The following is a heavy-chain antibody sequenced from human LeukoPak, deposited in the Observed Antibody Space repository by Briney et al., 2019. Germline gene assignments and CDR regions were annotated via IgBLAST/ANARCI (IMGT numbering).Heavy chain of an antibody. D-gene: IGHD3-3*01. CDR3: ATGVSDFWSGYYFDY. Sequence: ASVKVSCKVSGYTLTELSMHWVRQAPGKGLEWMGGFDSEDGETIYAQKFQGRVTMTEDTSTDTAYMELSSLRSEDTAVYYCATGVSDFWSGYYFDYWGQGTLVTVSS. J-gene: IGHJ4*02. V-gene: IGHV1-24*01. CDR1: GYTLTELS. CDR2: FDSEDGET.